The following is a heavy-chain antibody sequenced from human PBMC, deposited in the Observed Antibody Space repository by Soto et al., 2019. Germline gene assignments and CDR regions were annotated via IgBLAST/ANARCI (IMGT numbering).Heavy chain of an antibody. V-gene: IGHV3-7*03. CDR2: IKHDGSVQ. CDR1: GFTFSGYW. Sequence: QLVESGGGLVQPGGSLRLSCEASGFTFSGYWMSWVRQAPGKGLEWVADIKHDGSVQYYVDSVKGRFTISRDNAKKLLHLQMNGLRAEDTALYYCARAPYSNAWYRFDLWGQGTLVTFAS. CDR3: ARAPYSNAWYRFDL. D-gene: IGHD4-4*01. J-gene: IGHJ4*02.